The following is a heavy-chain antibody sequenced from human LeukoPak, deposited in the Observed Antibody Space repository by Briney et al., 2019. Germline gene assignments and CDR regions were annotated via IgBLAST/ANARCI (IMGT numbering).Heavy chain of an antibody. D-gene: IGHD3-10*01. Sequence: SETLSLTCSVSGDSISTYSWSWIRQSPGTGLEWIGYIHSSGHTDYNPSLKGRVTISVDTSQNHFSLKLTSVTAADTAVYYCARPSAGSGHDAFDIWGQGTMVTVSS. V-gene: IGHV4-59*12. CDR1: GDSISTYS. CDR3: ARPSAGSGHDAFDI. CDR2: IHSSGHT. J-gene: IGHJ3*02.